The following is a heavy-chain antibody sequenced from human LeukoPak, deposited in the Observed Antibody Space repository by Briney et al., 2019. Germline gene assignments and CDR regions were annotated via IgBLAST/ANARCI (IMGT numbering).Heavy chain of an antibody. Sequence: GGSLRLSCAASGFTFSSYGMHWVRQAPGKGLEWVAVISYDGSNKYYADSVKGRFTISRDNSKNTLYLQMNSLRAEDTAVYYCAGTYYYGSGSYLDVNWFDPWGQGTLVTVSS. J-gene: IGHJ5*02. CDR2: ISYDGSNK. D-gene: IGHD3-10*01. V-gene: IGHV3-30*03. CDR3: AGTYYYGSGSYLDVNWFDP. CDR1: GFTFSSYG.